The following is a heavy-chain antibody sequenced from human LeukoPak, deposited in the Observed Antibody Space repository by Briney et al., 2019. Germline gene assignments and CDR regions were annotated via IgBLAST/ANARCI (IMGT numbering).Heavy chain of an antibody. CDR2: ISSSSSYI. CDR3: ARAYSSTWYDSPLDY. V-gene: IGHV3-21*01. D-gene: IGHD6-13*01. J-gene: IGHJ4*02. CDR1: GFTFSSYS. Sequence: GGSLRLSCAASGFTFSSYSMNWVRQAPGKGLEWVSSISSSSSYIYYADSVKGRFTISRDNAKNSLYLQMNSLRAEDTAVYYCARAYSSTWYDSPLDYWGQGTLVTVSS.